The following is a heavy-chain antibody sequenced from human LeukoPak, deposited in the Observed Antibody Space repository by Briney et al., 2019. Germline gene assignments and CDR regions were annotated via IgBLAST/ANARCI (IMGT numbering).Heavy chain of an antibody. V-gene: IGHV4-59*08. J-gene: IGHJ4*02. CDR2: IYYSGST. Sequence: SETLSLTCTVSGESISGFYWNWIRQPPGKGLEWIGYIYYSGSTNYNPSLKSRVTISIDTSKNQFSLKLSSVTAADTAVYYCARHEMVITFGGCPPWFDYWGQGTLVTVSS. CDR1: GESISGFY. D-gene: IGHD3-16*01. CDR3: ARHEMVITFGGCPPWFDY.